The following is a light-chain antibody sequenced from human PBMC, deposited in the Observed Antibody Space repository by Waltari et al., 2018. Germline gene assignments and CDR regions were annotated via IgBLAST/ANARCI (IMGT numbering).Light chain of an antibody. J-gene: IGLJ3*02. CDR2: DVS. Sequence: QSALTQPASVSGSPRQSITISCYGTSSDVGFYNYVPWYQQHPGKVPKLMIYDVSQRPSGVSDRFSGSKSGNTASLTISGLQAEDEADYYCNSYTGSSSWVFGGGTKVTVL. V-gene: IGLV2-14*01. CDR1: SSDVGFYNY. CDR3: NSYTGSSSWV.